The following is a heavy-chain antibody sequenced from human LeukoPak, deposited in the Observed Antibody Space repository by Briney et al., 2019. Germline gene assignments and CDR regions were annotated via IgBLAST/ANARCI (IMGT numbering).Heavy chain of an antibody. Sequence: GGSLRLSCAASGFTFSTYEMNWVRQAPGKGLEWVSYISSSGSSIYYTDSVKGRFTISRDNAKNSLYLRMNSLRAEDTAVYFCARARRWGYDNSGVNWFDPWGQGTLVTVSS. D-gene: IGHD3-22*01. CDR1: GFTFSTYE. CDR2: ISSSGSSI. CDR3: ARARRWGYDNSGVNWFDP. V-gene: IGHV3-48*03. J-gene: IGHJ5*02.